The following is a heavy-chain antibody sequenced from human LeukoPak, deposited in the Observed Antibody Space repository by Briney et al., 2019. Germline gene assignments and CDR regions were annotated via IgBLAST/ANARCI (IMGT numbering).Heavy chain of an antibody. J-gene: IGHJ4*02. D-gene: IGHD6-19*01. CDR3: ARIVAGAGTDY. V-gene: IGHV3-23*01. CDR1: GFTFSSYE. Sequence: PGGSLRLSCAASGFTFSSYEMNWVRQAPGKGLEWVSSISGSGGSTYHADSVKGRFTISRDNSKNTLYLQMNSLRAEDTAAYSCARIVAGAGTDYWGQGTLVTVSS. CDR2: ISGSGGST.